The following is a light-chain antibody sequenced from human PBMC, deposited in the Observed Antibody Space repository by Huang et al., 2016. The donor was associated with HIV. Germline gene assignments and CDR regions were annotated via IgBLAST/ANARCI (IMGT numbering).Light chain of an antibody. Sequence: EIVLTQSPGTLSLSPGERATLSCRASQSISDNYLAWYQQRPGQAPRLLIYGASTRATGIPDRCSGSGSGTDFTLTISRLEPEHFAVYYCQQYGSSPYTFGQGTKLEIK. V-gene: IGKV3-20*01. CDR2: GAS. CDR3: QQYGSSPYT. J-gene: IGKJ2*01. CDR1: QSISDNY.